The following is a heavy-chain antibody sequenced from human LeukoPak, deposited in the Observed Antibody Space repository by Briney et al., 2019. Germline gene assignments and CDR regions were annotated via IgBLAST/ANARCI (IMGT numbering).Heavy chain of an antibody. CDR1: GGSISSSNYY. CDR2: IYYSGST. D-gene: IGHD3-10*01. J-gene: IGHJ4*02. V-gene: IGHV4-39*01. Sequence: SETLSLTCTVSGGSISSSNYYWGWIRQPPGKGLEWIGSIYYSGSTYYNPSLESRVTISVDTSKNQFSLKPNYVTATDTAVYYCASHVWFGELCHFDNWGQGTLVTVSS. CDR3: ASHVWFGELCHFDN.